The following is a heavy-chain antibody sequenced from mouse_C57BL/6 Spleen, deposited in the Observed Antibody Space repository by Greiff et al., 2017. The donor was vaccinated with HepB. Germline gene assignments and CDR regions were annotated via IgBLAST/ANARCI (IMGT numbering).Heavy chain of an antibody. CDR1: GYTFTSYW. CDR2: IYPSDSET. CDR3: ATFFYGSSYPDYFDY. V-gene: IGHV1-61*01. J-gene: IGHJ2*01. D-gene: IGHD1-1*01. Sequence: QVQLQQPGAELVRPGSSVKLSCKASGYTFTSYWMDWVKQRPGQGLEWIGNIYPSDSETHYNQKFKDKATLTVDKSSSTAYMQLSSLTSADSAVYYCATFFYGSSYPDYFDYWGQGTTLTVSS.